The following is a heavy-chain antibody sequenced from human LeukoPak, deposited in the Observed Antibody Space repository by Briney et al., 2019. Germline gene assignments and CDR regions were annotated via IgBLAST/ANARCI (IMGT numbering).Heavy chain of an antibody. CDR2: IYHSGST. V-gene: IGHV4-4*02. CDR3: GGQQLNAFDI. J-gene: IGHJ3*02. Sequence: SETLSLTCAVSGGSISSSNWWSWVRQPPGKGLEWIGEIYHSGSTNYNPSLKSRVTISVGKSKNQFSLKLSSVTAADTAVYYCGGQQLNAFDIWGQGTMVTVSS. CDR1: GGSISSSNW. D-gene: IGHD6-13*01.